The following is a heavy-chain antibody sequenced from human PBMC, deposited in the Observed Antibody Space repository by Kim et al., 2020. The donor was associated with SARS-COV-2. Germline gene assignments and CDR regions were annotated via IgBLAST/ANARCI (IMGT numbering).Heavy chain of an antibody. J-gene: IGHJ6*02. CDR3: TRGILRSTTTAAMDV. Sequence: GGSLRLSCAASGFTFSGSAVHWVRQASGKGLEWVGRIRNKANNYATTYAASVSGRFTISRDDSKNTAYLQMNSLKTEDTAVYYCTRGILRSTTTAAMDVWGQGTTVTVSS. CDR2: IRNKANNYAT. CDR1: GFTFSGSA. D-gene: IGHD1-26*01. V-gene: IGHV3-73*01.